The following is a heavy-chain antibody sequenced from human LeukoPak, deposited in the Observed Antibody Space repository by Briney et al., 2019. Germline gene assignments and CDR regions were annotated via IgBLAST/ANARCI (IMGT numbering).Heavy chain of an antibody. V-gene: IGHV1-18*01. D-gene: IGHD6-19*01. J-gene: IGHJ4*02. CDR3: ARGLGHSSEWFIDY. Sequence: ASVKVSCKATGYTFTMFGITWLRQAPGQGLEWVGWINAYNGDRHFAQKVQGRVTMTTDTSTSTVYMDLGSLRSDDTAVYYCARGLGHSSEWFIDYWGQGTLVTVSS. CDR1: GYTFTMFG. CDR2: INAYNGDR.